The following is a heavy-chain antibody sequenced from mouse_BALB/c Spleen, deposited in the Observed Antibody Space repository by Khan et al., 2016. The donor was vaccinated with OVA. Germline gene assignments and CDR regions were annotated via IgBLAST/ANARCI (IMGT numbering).Heavy chain of an antibody. J-gene: IGHJ2*01. V-gene: IGHV1S132*01. CDR1: GYIFTSYW. CDR3: AREEALYYFDY. D-gene: IGHD3-2*02. Sequence: QVRLQQSGAELVRPGASVKLSCKTSGYIFTSYWIHWVKQRSGQGLEWIARIYPGTDNTYYNENLKDKATLTADKSSSTAYMQLSSLNSEDSAVYFCAREEALYYFDYWGHGTTLSVSS. CDR2: IYPGTDNT.